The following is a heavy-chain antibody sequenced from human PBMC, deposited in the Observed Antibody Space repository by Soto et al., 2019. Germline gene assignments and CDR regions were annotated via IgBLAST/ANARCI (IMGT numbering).Heavy chain of an antibody. CDR2: IYYSGSA. CDR1: GGSISSGPYY. Sequence: QVQLQESGPGLVKPSETLSLTYTVSGGSISSGPYYWGWIRQPPGKGLEWIGFIYYSGSAYYNPSLKSRVTISIDTSKNQFSLKLTSVTAADTAVFYCARHGVDYGDYASYYYYGMDVWGRGTTVTVSS. CDR3: ARHGVDYGDYASYYYYGMDV. D-gene: IGHD4-17*01. V-gene: IGHV4-39*01. J-gene: IGHJ6*02.